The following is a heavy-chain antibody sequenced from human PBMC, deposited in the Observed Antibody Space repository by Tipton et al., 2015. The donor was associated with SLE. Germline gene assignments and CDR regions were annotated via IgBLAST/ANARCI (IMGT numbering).Heavy chain of an antibody. J-gene: IGHJ6*03. D-gene: IGHD3-16*01. CDR2: ISAYNGNT. V-gene: IGHV1-18*04. CDR3: ARFGASTYYYYYYMDV. CDR1: GYTFTSYG. Sequence: QLVQSGAEVKKPGASVKVSCKAFGYTFTSYGLIWVRQAPGQGLEWMGWISAYNGNTNYAQKLQGRVIMTTDTSTSTAYMELRSLRSDDTAVYYCARFGASTYYYYYYMDVWGKGTTVTVSS.